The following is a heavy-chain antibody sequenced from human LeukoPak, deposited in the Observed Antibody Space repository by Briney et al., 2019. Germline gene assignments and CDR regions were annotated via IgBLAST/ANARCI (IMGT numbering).Heavy chain of an antibody. J-gene: IGHJ4*02. V-gene: IGHV3-21*01. CDR1: GFSFTDYW. CDR3: ARAPNQLLGNIDY. D-gene: IGHD2-2*01. Sequence: PGGSLRLSCAASGFSFTDYWMTWVRQAPGKGLEWVSSIDSSGGYMFYADSVKGRFTISRDNAKNSLYLQMNSLRAEDTAVYYCARAPNQLLGNIDYWGQGTLVTVSS. CDR2: IDSSGGYM.